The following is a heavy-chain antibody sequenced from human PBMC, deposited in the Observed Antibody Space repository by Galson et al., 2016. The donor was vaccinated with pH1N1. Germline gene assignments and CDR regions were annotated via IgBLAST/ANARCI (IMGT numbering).Heavy chain of an antibody. CDR2: IIPIFDTT. CDR1: GGTFSTSS. J-gene: IGHJ6*02. CDR3: ATKTLTNRDRNFFEYGMDV. D-gene: IGHD1-14*01. Sequence: QSGAEVKKPGESLRISCKASGGTFSTSSIGWVRQAPGQGLEWMGGIIPIFDTTNYAQEFQGRVTITADESTSTVYMELRSLRSEDTAVYYCATKTLTNRDRNFFEYGMDVWGQGTTVTVSS. V-gene: IGHV1-69*01.